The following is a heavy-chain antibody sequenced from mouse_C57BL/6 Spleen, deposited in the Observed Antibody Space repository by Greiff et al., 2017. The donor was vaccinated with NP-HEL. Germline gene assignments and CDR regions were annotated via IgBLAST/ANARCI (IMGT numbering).Heavy chain of an antibody. V-gene: IGHV1-69*01. CDR3: ARFLYYGSSRDFDY. CDR1: GYTFTSYW. D-gene: IGHD1-1*01. CDR2: IDPSDSYT. J-gene: IGHJ2*01. Sequence: QVQLQQPGAELVMPGASVKLSCKASGYTFTSYWMHWVKQRPGQGLEWIGEIDPSDSYTNYNQKFKGKSTLTVDKSSSTAYMQLSSLTSEDSAVYYCARFLYYGSSRDFDYWGQGTTLTVSS.